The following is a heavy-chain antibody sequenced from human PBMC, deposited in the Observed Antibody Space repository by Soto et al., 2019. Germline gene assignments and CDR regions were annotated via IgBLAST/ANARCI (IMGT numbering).Heavy chain of an antibody. D-gene: IGHD1-7*01. CDR1: GFTFDDYA. V-gene: IGHV3-9*01. CDR3: AKSPKGDWNYDAFDI. Sequence: EVQLVESGGGLVQPGRSLRLSCAASGFTFDDYAMHWFRQAPGKGLEWVSGISWNSGSIGYADSVKGRFTISRDNAKNSLYLPMTSLRAEDTALYYGAKSPKGDWNYDAFDIWGQGTMVTVSS. J-gene: IGHJ3*02. CDR2: ISWNSGSI.